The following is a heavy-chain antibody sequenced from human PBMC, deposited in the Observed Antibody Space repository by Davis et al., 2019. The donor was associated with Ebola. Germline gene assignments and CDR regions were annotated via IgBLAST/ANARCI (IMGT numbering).Heavy chain of an antibody. CDR2: IKQDGSEK. CDR1: GFTFNKYW. J-gene: IGHJ3*02. V-gene: IGHV3-7*01. D-gene: IGHD6-19*01. CDR3: ARDSSGFHDAFDI. Sequence: GGSLRLSCAASGFTFNKYWMTWVRQAPGKGLEWVANIKQDGSEKYYVDSVKGRFTISRDNAKNSLYLQMNSLRAEDTAVYYCARDSSGFHDAFDIWGQGTMVTVSS.